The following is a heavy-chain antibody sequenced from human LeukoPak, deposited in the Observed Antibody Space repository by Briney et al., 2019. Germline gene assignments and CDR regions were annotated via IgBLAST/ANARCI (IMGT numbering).Heavy chain of an antibody. CDR3: ARDRYYDSSANFDY. CDR2: ISYDGSNK. D-gene: IGHD3-22*01. Sequence: GGSLRLSCAASGFTFSSYAMHWVRQAPGKGLEWVAVISYDGSNKYYADSVKGRFTISRDNSKNTLYLQMNSLRAEDTAVYYCARDRYYDSSANFDYWGQGTLVTVSS. CDR1: GFTFSSYA. V-gene: IGHV3-30-3*01. J-gene: IGHJ4*02.